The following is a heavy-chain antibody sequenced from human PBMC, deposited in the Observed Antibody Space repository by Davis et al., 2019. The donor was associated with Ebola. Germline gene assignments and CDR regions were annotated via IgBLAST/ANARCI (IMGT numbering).Heavy chain of an antibody. CDR3: ARSMTGIWGSYRFMLDY. CDR1: GFTFSSYS. CDR2: ISSSSSTI. Sequence: PGGSLRLSCAASGFTFSSYSMNWVRQAPGKGLEWVSYISSSSSTIYYADSVKGRFTISRDNAKNSLYLQMNSLRDEDTAVYYCARSMTGIWGSYRFMLDYWGQGTLVTVSS. J-gene: IGHJ4*02. V-gene: IGHV3-48*02. D-gene: IGHD3-16*02.